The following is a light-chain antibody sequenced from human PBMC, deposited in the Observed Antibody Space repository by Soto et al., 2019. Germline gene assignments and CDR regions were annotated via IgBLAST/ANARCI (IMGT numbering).Light chain of an antibody. CDR2: GAS. V-gene: IGKV3-20*01. J-gene: IGKJ4*01. CDR3: QQYGDSPLT. CDR1: QSISSNY. Sequence: EIVFTQSPGTLSLSPGERATLSCRASQSISSNYLAWYQHKPGQAPRLLIYGASSRATGISDRFSASGSGTEFTLTITTLEPEDFAVYYCQQYGDSPLTFGGGTKVDIK.